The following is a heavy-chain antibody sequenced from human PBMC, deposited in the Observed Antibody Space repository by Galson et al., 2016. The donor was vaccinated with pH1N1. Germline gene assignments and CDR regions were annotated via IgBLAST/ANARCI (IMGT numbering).Heavy chain of an antibody. Sequence: SLRLSCAASGFTFSSYWMSWVRQAPGKGLEWVANIKQDGSEKYYVDSVKGRFTISRDNAKKSLYLQMNRLRAEDTAVYFCVGPLGNPPGYWGQGTLVTVSS. CDR3: VGPLGNPPGY. CDR2: IKQDGSEK. D-gene: IGHD1-14*01. J-gene: IGHJ4*02. V-gene: IGHV3-7*01. CDR1: GFTFSSYW.